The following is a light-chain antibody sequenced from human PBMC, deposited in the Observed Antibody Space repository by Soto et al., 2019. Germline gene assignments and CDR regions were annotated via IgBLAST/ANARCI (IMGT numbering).Light chain of an antibody. CDR3: AAWDDSLSGPHYV. CDR1: SSNIGSNY. V-gene: IGLV1-47*01. J-gene: IGLJ1*01. Sequence: QSVLTQPPSASGTPGQRVTISCSGSSSNIGSNYVYWYQQLPGTAPKLLTYRNNQRPSGVPDRFSGSKSGTSASLAISGLRSEDEADYYCAAWDDSLSGPHYVFGTGTKLTVL. CDR2: RNN.